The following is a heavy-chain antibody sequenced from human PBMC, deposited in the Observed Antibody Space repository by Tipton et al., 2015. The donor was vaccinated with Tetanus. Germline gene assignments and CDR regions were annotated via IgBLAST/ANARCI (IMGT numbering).Heavy chain of an antibody. J-gene: IGHJ4*02. V-gene: IGHV4-59*01. CDR1: GDSITSFY. CDR2: IFYGGTT. Sequence: TLSLTCTVSGDSITSFYWSWIRQPPGKGLEWIGYIFYGGTTNYNPSLKSRVTISLDTSKNQFSLQLSSVTAADTAVYYCARDLGTSWFHWGQGTLVTVSS. CDR3: ARDLGTSWFH. D-gene: IGHD1-7*01.